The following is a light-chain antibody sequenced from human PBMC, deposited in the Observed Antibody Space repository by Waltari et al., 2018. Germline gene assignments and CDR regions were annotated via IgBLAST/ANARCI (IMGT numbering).Light chain of an antibody. CDR1: QNVLYRSNHRSY. CDR3: QQYYSTPPT. J-gene: IGKJ3*01. CDR2: WAS. Sequence: DIVMTQSPTFLAVSLGERATLNCKSSQNVLYRSNHRSYLAWYQQKPGQPPKLLIYWASTRESGVPDRFSGSGSGTDFTLTISSLQAEDVAVYYCQQYYSTPPTFGPGTKVDIK. V-gene: IGKV4-1*01.